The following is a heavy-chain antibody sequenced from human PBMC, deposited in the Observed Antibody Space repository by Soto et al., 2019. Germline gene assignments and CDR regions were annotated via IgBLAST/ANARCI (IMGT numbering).Heavy chain of an antibody. Sequence: PSQTLSLTCAIFGDSVSSNRAFWNWIRQSPSRGLEWLGRTYYGSTWYNDYAASVKSRITINPDTSKNQFSLQLNSVTPEDTAVYYCARGDTDMLSPFFSWGQGTLVTVS. J-gene: IGHJ4*02. V-gene: IGHV6-1*01. CDR1: GDSVSSNRAF. CDR3: ARGDTDMLSPFFS. D-gene: IGHD5-18*01. CDR2: TYYGSTWYN.